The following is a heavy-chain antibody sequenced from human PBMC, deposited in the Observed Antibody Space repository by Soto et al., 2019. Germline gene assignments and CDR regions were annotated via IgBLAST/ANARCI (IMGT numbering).Heavy chain of an antibody. Sequence: EVQLVESGGGLVQPGGSLRLSCAASGFPLSSYWMTWVRQAPGKGLEWVANIKQDESEKNYVDSVKGRFTISRDNAKSSVYLQMNSLRVEDTATYYCARVDWRFASYVWGQGTMVSVSS. CDR1: GFPLSSYW. V-gene: IGHV3-7*04. CDR2: IKQDESEK. D-gene: IGHD3-10*01. CDR3: ARVDWRFASYV. J-gene: IGHJ3*01.